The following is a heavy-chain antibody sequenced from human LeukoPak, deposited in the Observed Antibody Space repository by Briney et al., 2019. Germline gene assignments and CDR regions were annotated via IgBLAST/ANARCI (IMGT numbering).Heavy chain of an antibody. Sequence: GRSLRLSCAASGFTVSSNYMSWVRQAPGKGLEWVSVIYSGGSTYYADSVKGRFTISRDNSKNTLYLQMNSLRAEDTAVYYCARDLGHDAFDIWGQGTMVTVSS. D-gene: IGHD7-27*01. J-gene: IGHJ3*02. CDR1: GFTVSSNY. CDR2: IYSGGST. CDR3: ARDLGHDAFDI. V-gene: IGHV3-53*01.